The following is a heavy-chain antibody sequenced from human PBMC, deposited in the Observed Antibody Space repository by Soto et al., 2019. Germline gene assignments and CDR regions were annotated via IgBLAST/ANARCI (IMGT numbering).Heavy chain of an antibody. CDR2: ISAYNGNT. J-gene: IGHJ3*02. D-gene: IGHD2-15*01. Sequence: ASVKVSCKASGYPFTSHGIRWVRQAPGQGLEWMGWISAYNGNTNYAQKLQGTVTMTTHTSTSTAYSELRSLRSNYTAVYYCAWVHDIVVVVAAKAGGFGMWDQETMLT. V-gene: IGHV1-18*04. CDR1: GYPFTSHG. CDR3: AWVHDIVVVVAAKAGGFGM.